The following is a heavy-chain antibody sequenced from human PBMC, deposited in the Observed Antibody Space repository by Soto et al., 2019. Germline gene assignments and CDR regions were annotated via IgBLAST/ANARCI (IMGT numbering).Heavy chain of an antibody. V-gene: IGHV4-4*02. Sequence: QVQLQESGPGLVKPSETLSLTCAVSGVSLTTNNWWTWVRQAPGKGLEWVGEISQTGNTNYNPSLNSRVTASFDKSKDHFCLKLASVAAADTAIYYCARGGYCSGGSCSGWFDSWGQGTLVTVSS. CDR2: ISQTGNT. CDR3: ARGGYCSGGSCSGWFDS. D-gene: IGHD2-15*01. CDR1: GVSLTTNNW. J-gene: IGHJ5*01.